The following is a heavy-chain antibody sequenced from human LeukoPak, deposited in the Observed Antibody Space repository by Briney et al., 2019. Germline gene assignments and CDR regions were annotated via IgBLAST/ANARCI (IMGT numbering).Heavy chain of an antibody. J-gene: IGHJ4*02. V-gene: IGHV1-2*02. Sequence: ASVKVSCKTSGYPFSDYYIHWIRQASGQGLESMGWINPKNGDTKYAQRSQGRLTISMDTSIDTVYMELSSLRYDDTAVYYCARDVIAAAGNWGQGTLVTVSS. CDR3: ARDVIAAAGN. D-gene: IGHD6-13*01. CDR1: GYPFSDYY. CDR2: INPKNGDT.